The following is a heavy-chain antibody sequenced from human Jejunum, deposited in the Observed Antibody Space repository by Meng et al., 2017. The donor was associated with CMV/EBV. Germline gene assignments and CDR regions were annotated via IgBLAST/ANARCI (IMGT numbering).Heavy chain of an antibody. J-gene: IGHJ3*02. Sequence: SYAMHWVRQAPGKGLEWVAVISDDGSNKYYADSVKGRFTISRDNSKNTLYLQMNSLTAEDTAVYYCARRGGYCSSPSCPGAFDIWGHGTMVTVSS. V-gene: IGHV3-30-3*01. CDR1: SYA. CDR3: ARRGGYCSSPSCPGAFDI. CDR2: ISDDGSNK. D-gene: IGHD2-2*01.